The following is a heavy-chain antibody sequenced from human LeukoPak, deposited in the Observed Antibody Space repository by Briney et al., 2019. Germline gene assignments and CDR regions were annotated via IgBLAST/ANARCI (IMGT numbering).Heavy chain of an antibody. CDR2: INPNSGNT. CDR3: ARGRGGIADY. V-gene: IGHV1-8*02. J-gene: IGHJ4*02. CDR1: GYTFTGYY. Sequence: GASVKVSCKASGYTFTGYYMHWVRQAPGQGLEWMGWINPNSGNTGYAQKFQGRVTMTRNTSISTAYMELSSLRSEDTAVYYCARGRGGIADYWGQGTLVTVSS. D-gene: IGHD6-13*01.